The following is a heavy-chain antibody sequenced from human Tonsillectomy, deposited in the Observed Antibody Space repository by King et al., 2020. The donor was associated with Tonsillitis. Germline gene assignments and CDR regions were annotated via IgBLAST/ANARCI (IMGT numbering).Heavy chain of an antibody. CDR1: GGSFSGYF. D-gene: IGHD3-22*01. CDR3: ARRLGYFDTSAYHFDY. J-gene: IGHJ4*02. Sequence: VQLQQWGAGLLKPSETLSLTCAVYGGSFSGYFWNWIRQPPGKGPEWVGENNHGGSTNYNPSLKSRGPISVDTSKNQFSLKLTSVTAADTAVYYCARRLGYFDTSAYHFDYWGQGTLVTVSS. CDR2: NNHGGST. V-gene: IGHV4-34*01.